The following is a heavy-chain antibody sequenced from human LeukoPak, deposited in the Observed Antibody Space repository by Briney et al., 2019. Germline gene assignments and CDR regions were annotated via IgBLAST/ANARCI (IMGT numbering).Heavy chain of an antibody. Sequence: SETLSLTCTVSGGSISSYYWSWIRQPPGKGLEWIGYIYYSGSTNYNPSLKSRVTISVDTSKNQFSLKLSSVTAADTAVYYCARNGAGDGSGSYLYYYYYMDVWGKGTTVTISS. CDR2: IYYSGST. J-gene: IGHJ6*03. D-gene: IGHD3-10*01. V-gene: IGHV4-59*01. CDR1: GGSISSYY. CDR3: ARNGAGDGSGSYLYYYYYMDV.